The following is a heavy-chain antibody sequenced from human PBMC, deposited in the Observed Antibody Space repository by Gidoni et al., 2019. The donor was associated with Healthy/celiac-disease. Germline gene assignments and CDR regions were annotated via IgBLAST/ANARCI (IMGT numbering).Heavy chain of an antibody. D-gene: IGHD5-12*01. CDR1: GFTFSSYW. CDR2: IKKDGSEK. CDR3: ARCSLGYGTVRYFDL. J-gene: IGHJ2*01. Sequence: EVQLVESGGGLVQPGGSLRLSCAASGFTFSSYWMSWVRQAPGKGLEWVANIKKDGSEKYYVDSVKGRFTISRDNAKNSLYLQMNSLRAEDTAVYYCARCSLGYGTVRYFDLWGRGTLVTVSS. V-gene: IGHV3-7*05.